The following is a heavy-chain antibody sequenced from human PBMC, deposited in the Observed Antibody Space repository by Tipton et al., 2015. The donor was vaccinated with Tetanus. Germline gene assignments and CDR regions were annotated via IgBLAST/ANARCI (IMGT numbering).Heavy chain of an antibody. CDR2: VSYSGRT. D-gene: IGHD3-9*01. CDR3: ARSGYYSRAYYHYRMDV. J-gene: IGHJ6*02. V-gene: IGHV4-61*08. CDR1: GASVRAGDYS. Sequence: TLSLTCTVSGASVRAGDYSWNWIRQPPGKGLEWLAYVSYSGRTNSNYFLKSRITVSQDASKNQFSLNLSSVTAADTAVYYCARSGYYSRAYYHYRMDVWGQGTTVSVSS.